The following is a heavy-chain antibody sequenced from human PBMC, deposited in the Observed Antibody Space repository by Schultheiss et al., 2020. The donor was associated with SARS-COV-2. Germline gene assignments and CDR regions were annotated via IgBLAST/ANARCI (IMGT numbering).Heavy chain of an antibody. V-gene: IGHV3-30*04. J-gene: IGHJ4*02. D-gene: IGHD6-13*01. Sequence: GESLKISCAASGFTFSSYAMHWVRQAPGKGLEWVAVISYDGSNKYYADSVKGRFTISRDNSKNTLYLQMNSLKTEDTAVYYCTTVSSSWNSDYWGQGTLVTVSS. CDR3: TTVSSSWNSDY. CDR1: GFTFSSYA. CDR2: ISYDGSNK.